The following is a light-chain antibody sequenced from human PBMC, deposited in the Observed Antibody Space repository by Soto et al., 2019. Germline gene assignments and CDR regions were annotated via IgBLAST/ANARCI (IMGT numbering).Light chain of an antibody. CDR3: QQYYTTPLT. Sequence: DIVMTQFPDSLAASLGERATINCKSSQSILYSSNNKNYLVWYQQKPGQPPKRLIYWTSTRESGVPDRFSGSGSGTDFTLTISSLQAEDVAVYYCQQYYTTPLTFGGGTKVDIK. CDR1: QSILYSSNNKNY. V-gene: IGKV4-1*01. CDR2: WTS. J-gene: IGKJ4*01.